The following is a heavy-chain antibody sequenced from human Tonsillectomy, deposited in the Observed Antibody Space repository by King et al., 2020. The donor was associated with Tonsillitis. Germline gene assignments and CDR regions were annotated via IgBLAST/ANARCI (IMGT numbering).Heavy chain of an antibody. CDR3: ARASGYDQYYFDY. J-gene: IGHJ4*02. CDR1: GGTFSSYA. D-gene: IGHD5-12*01. CDR2: SIPIFVSP. Sequence: VQLVESGAEVKKPGSLVKVSCKASGGTFSSYAISWVRQAPGQGLDWMGGSIPIFVSPKYVQKFQGRVTITADESTSTAYMELSSLRSEDTAVYYCARASGYDQYYFDYWGQGTLVTVSS. V-gene: IGHV1-69*01.